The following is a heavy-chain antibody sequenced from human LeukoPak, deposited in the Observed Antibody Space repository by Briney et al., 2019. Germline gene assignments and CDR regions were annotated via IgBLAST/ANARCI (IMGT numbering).Heavy chain of an antibody. V-gene: IGHV4-34*01. D-gene: IGHD3-9*01. CDR3: ARGWFYYYYHMDV. CDR2: INHSGST. Sequence: SETLSLTCAVYGGSFSGYYWSWIRQPPGKGLEWIGEINHSGSTNYNPSLKSRVTISVDTSKNQFSLKLSSVTAADTAVYYCARGWFYYYYHMDVWGKGTTVTVSS. CDR1: GGSFSGYY. J-gene: IGHJ6*03.